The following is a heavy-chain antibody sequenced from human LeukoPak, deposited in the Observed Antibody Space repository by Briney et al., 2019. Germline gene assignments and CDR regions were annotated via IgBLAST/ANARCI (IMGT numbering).Heavy chain of an antibody. Sequence: PSQTLSLTCTVSGGSISSGSYYWSWIRQPAGKGLEWIGRIYTSGSTNYNPSLKSRVTISVDTSKNQFSLKLISVTAADTAVYYCAREMWTASDTGNPFDYWGQGALVTVSS. D-gene: IGHD1-14*01. CDR2: IYTSGST. V-gene: IGHV4-61*02. CDR1: GGSISSGSYY. J-gene: IGHJ4*02. CDR3: AREMWTASDTGNPFDY.